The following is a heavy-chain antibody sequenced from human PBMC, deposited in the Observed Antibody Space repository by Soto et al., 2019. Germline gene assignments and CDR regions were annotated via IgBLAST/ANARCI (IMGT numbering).Heavy chain of an antibody. Sequence: GGSLRLSCVASEFTFSSYAMNWVRQAPGEGLQWVSSISGSGGNTYYADSVKGRFTVSRDNSKNTVYLQMNSLRAEDTAIYYCARDKTQQLGFDYWGQGTLVTVSS. CDR1: EFTFSSYA. D-gene: IGHD6-13*01. CDR2: ISGSGGNT. CDR3: ARDKTQQLGFDY. V-gene: IGHV3-23*01. J-gene: IGHJ4*02.